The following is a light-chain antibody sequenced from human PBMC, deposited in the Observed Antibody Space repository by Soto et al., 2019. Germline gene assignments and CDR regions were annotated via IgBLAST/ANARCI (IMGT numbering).Light chain of an antibody. CDR2: GAS. CDR1: QRISSSY. Sequence: PGERATLSCRASQRISSSYLAWYQQRPGQAPRLLIYGASSRATDIPDRFSGSGSGTDFTLTISRLEPEDFAVYCCQQYGTSPHTFGQGTKLEIK. J-gene: IGKJ2*01. V-gene: IGKV3-20*01. CDR3: QQYGTSPHT.